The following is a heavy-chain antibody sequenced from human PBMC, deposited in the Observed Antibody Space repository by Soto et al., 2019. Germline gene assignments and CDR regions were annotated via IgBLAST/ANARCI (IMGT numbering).Heavy chain of an antibody. D-gene: IGHD5-18*01. J-gene: IGHJ6*02. CDR3: ARDRGYSYGYKLYYYYGMDV. V-gene: IGHV3-30-3*01. CDR1: GFTFSSYA. CDR2: ISYDGSNK. Sequence: QVQLVETGGGVVQPGRSLRLSCAASGFTFSSYAMHWVRQAPGQGLEWVAVISYDGSNKYYADSVKGRFTISRDNSKNTLYLQMNSLRAEDTAVYYCARDRGYSYGYKLYYYYGMDVWGQGTTVTVSS.